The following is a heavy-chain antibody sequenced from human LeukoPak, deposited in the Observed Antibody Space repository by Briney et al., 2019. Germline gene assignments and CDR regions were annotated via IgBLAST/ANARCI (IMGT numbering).Heavy chain of an antibody. CDR2: ISGSGGST. CDR3: AKDPRLTDYDFWSGPDDYYGMDV. J-gene: IGHJ6*02. D-gene: IGHD3-3*01. Sequence: GGSLRPSCAASGFTFSSYAMSWVRQAPGKGLEWVSAISGSGGSTYYADSVKGRFTISRDNSKNTLYLQMNSLRAEDTAVYYCAKDPRLTDYDFWSGPDDYYGMDVWGQGTTVTVSS. CDR1: GFTFSSYA. V-gene: IGHV3-23*01.